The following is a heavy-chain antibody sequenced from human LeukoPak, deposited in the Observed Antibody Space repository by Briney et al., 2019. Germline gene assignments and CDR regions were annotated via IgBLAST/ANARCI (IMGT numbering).Heavy chain of an antibody. CDR2: ISTYNGNT. Sequence: ASVKVSCKASGYTFTSYGISWVRQAPGQGLEWMGWISTYNGNTNYAQNLQGRVTMTADTSTDTAYMELSSLRSEDTAVYYCATAPRVGSTIFGGDWFDPWGQGTLVTVSS. CDR3: ATAPRVGSTIFGGDWFDP. D-gene: IGHD3-3*01. CDR1: GYTFTSYG. J-gene: IGHJ5*02. V-gene: IGHV1-18*01.